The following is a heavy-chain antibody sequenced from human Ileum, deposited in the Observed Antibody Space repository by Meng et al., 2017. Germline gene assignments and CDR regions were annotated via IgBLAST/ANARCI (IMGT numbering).Heavy chain of an antibody. CDR3: ARDHMGSLDY. V-gene: IGHV4-61*08. Sequence: QLHRQESGPGLVRPSETLSLICTVSGGSVSRAGYQWGWIRQPPGKGLEWIGYASTNYNPSLKSRVTISLDTSRNQFSLSLSSVTAADTAVYYCARDHMGSLDYWGQGILVTVSS. D-gene: IGHD1-26*01. CDR1: GGSVSRAGYQ. J-gene: IGHJ4*02. CDR2: AST.